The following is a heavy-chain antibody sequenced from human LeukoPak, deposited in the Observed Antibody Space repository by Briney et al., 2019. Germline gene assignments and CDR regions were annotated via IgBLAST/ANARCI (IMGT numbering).Heavy chain of an antibody. J-gene: IGHJ6*04. CDR2: IKQDGSEK. Sequence: GESLRLSCAASGFTFSSYWMSWVRQAPGKGLEWVANIKQDGSEKYYVDSVKGRFTISRDNAKNSLYLQMNSLRAEDTAVYYCAELGITMIGGVWGKGTTVTISS. CDR3: AELGITMIGGV. CDR1: GFTFSSYW. V-gene: IGHV3-7*01. D-gene: IGHD3-10*02.